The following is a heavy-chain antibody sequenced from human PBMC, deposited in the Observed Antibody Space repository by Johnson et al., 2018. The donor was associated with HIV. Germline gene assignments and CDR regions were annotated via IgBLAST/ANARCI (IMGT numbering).Heavy chain of an antibody. CDR1: GFIFRSSA. Sequence: VQLVESGGGLVQPGGSRRLSCAASGFIFRSSAMSWVRQAPGKGLEWVAAISGSGRSTYYADSVKGRFTISRDNSKNTLYLQMKRRRAEDTAVYYCAKTEDAFDIWGQGTMVTVSS. J-gene: IGHJ3*02. CDR3: AKTEDAFDI. CDR2: ISGSGRST. V-gene: IGHV3-23*04.